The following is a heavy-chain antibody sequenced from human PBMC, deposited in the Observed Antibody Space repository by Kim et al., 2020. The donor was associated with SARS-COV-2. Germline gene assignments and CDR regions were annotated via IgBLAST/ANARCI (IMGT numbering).Heavy chain of an antibody. J-gene: IGHJ6*03. CDR3: ARIDSSYFYMDV. Sequence: YYSPSLKSQVTLSADTSKNQFSLRLSFVTAAYTTVYYCARIDSSYFYMDVWGKGTSVIVSS. V-gene: IGHV4-39*01.